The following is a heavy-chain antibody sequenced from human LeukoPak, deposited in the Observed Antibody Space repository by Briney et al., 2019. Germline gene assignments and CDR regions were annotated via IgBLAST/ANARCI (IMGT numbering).Heavy chain of an antibody. J-gene: IGHJ4*02. D-gene: IGHD6-6*01. CDR1: GYTFTGYY. V-gene: IGHV1-2*02. Sequence: ASVKVSCKASGYTFTGYYMHWVRQAPGQGLEWMGWINPNSGGTNYAQKFQGRVTMTRDMSTSTVYMELSSLRSEDTAVYYCARGGEYSSSSLDYWGQGTLVTVSS. CDR2: INPNSGGT. CDR3: ARGGEYSSSSLDY.